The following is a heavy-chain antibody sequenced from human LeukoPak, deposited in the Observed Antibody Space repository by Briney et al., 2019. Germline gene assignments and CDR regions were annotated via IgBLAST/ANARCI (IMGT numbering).Heavy chain of an antibody. J-gene: IGHJ4*02. CDR1: GGTFSSYA. CDR3: ARALVTMVRGVITFDY. Sequence: ASVKVSCKTSGGTFSSYAISWVRQAPGQGLEWMGGIIPIFGTANYAQKFQGRVTITADESTSTAYMELSSLRSEDTAVYYCARALVTMVRGVITFDYWGQGTLVTVSS. D-gene: IGHD3-10*01. CDR2: IIPIFGTA. V-gene: IGHV1-69*01.